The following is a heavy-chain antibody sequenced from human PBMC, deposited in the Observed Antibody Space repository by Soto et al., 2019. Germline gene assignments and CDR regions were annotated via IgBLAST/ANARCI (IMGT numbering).Heavy chain of an antibody. CDR2: ISGRGSPI. Sequence: GGSLRLSCAASGFTFSDYYMSCIRQAPGKGLEWVSYISGRGSPIYYSDSVKGRFTISRDNAKNLLYLQMNSLRAEDTAFYYCARESYSSSPYDYWGQGTLVTVSS. CDR3: ARESYSSSPYDY. CDR1: GFTFSDYY. J-gene: IGHJ4*02. D-gene: IGHD6-6*01. V-gene: IGHV3-11*01.